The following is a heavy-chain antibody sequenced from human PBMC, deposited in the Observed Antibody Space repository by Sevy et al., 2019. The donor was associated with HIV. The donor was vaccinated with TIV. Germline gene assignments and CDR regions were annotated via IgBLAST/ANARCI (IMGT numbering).Heavy chain of an antibody. CDR1: GFTLSDYY. CDR2: ISSSGSTI. V-gene: IGHV3-11*04. D-gene: IGHD5-12*01. J-gene: IGHJ5*02. CDR3: ARARGYSSYDWGNWFDP. Sequence: GGCLRLSCAASGFTLSDYYMTWIRQAPGKGLEWLSYISSSGSTISYADSVKGRFTISRDNAKNSLYLQMNSLRAEDQALYYCARARGYSSYDWGNWFDPWGQGTEVTVSS.